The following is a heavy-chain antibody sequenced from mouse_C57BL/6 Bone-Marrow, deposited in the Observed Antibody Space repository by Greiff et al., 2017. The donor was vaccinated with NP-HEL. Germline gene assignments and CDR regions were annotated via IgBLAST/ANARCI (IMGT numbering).Heavy chain of an antibody. CDR3: ARGSSSGYSLDY. CDR1: GFTFSSYG. D-gene: IGHD3-2*02. Sequence: DVMLVESGGDLVKPGGSLKLSCAASGFTFSSYGMSWVRQTPDKRLEWVATISSGGSYTYYPDSVKGRFTISRDNAKNTLYLQMSSLKSEDTAMYYCARGSSSGYSLDYWGQGTTLTVSS. V-gene: IGHV5-6*02. J-gene: IGHJ2*01. CDR2: ISSGGSYT.